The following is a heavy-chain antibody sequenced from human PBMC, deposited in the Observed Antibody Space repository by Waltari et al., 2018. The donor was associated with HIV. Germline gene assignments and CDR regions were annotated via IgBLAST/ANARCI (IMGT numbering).Heavy chain of an antibody. CDR2: IYTSEST. Sequence: QVQLQESGPGLVQPSETLSLTCAASGGSISSSYWSWIRQPAGQGLEWIGRIYTSESTNYNPSIKSRVTMSVDTSKNQFSLKLSSVTAADTAVYYCARAYLGWSSNWFDPWGQGTLVTVSS. J-gene: IGHJ5*02. CDR3: ARAYLGWSSNWFDP. V-gene: IGHV4-4*07. CDR1: GGSISSSY. D-gene: IGHD7-27*01.